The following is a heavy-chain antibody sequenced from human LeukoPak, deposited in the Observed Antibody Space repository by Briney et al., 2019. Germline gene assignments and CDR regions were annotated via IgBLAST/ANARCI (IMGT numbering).Heavy chain of an antibody. Sequence: SETLSLTCTVSGGSISSGGYYWSWLRQHPGEGLEWFWLIYYWCSTYYNRSLKSRVTISVDTSKYKFSLKLSSVTAADTAVYYCARDSDTGIDYWGQGTLVTVSS. J-gene: IGHJ4*02. CDR1: GGSISSGGYY. CDR2: IYYWCST. CDR3: ARDSDTGIDY. V-gene: IGHV4-31*03.